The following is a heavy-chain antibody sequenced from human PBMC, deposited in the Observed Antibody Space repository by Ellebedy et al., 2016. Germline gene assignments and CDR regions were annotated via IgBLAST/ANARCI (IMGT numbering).Heavy chain of an antibody. D-gene: IGHD1-26*01. CDR1: GFTFRNFF. Sequence: GGSLRLXXVASGFTFRNFFMSWVRQAPGGGLEWISTISGDGDIIFSADSVKGRFTISRDNAKNSLYLQMNSLRVEDTAVYYCAREWELPGYDAFDLWGQGTLVIVSS. CDR3: AREWELPGYDAFDL. CDR2: ISGDGDII. J-gene: IGHJ3*01. V-gene: IGHV3-21*06.